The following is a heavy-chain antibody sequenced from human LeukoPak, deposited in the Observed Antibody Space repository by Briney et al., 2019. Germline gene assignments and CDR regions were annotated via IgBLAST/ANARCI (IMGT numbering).Heavy chain of an antibody. CDR2: IYHSGST. CDR3: ARWTGTTDAFDI. V-gene: IGHV4-38-2*02. CDR1: GGSISSYY. Sequence: PSETLSLTCTVSGGSISSYYWGGIRQPPGTGLEWIGSIYHSGSTYYNPSLKSRVTISVDTSKNQFSLKLSSVTAADTAVYYCARWTGTTDAFDIWGQGTMVTVSS. J-gene: IGHJ3*02. D-gene: IGHD1-7*01.